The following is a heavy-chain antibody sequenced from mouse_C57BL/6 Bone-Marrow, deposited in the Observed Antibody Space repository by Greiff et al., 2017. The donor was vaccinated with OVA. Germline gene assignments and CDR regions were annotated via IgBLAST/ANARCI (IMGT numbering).Heavy chain of an antibody. D-gene: IGHD1-1*01. CDR1: GFNIKNTY. CDR2: IDPANGNT. V-gene: IGHV14-3*01. J-gene: IGHJ2*01. Sequence: EVQLQQSVAELVRPGASVKLSCTASGFNIKNTYMPWVKQRPEQGLEWIGRIDPANGNTKYAPKFQGKATITADTSSNTAYLQLSSLTSEDTAIYYCARSRGSSFDYWGQGTTLTVSS. CDR3: ARSRGSSFDY.